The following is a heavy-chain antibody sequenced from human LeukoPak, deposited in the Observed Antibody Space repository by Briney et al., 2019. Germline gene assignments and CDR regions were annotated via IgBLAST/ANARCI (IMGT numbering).Heavy chain of an antibody. V-gene: IGHV4-59*08. J-gene: IGHJ6*02. CDR3: ARHGRYSSSDYFYYGMDV. CDR1: SGSIGIYY. Sequence: SETLSLTCTVSSGSIGIYYWSWIRQPPGKGLEWIGYIYYSGSTNYNPSLKSRVTISVDTSKNQFSLKLSSVTAADTAVHYCARHGRYSSSDYFYYGMDVLGQGTTVTVSS. D-gene: IGHD6-6*01. CDR2: IYYSGST.